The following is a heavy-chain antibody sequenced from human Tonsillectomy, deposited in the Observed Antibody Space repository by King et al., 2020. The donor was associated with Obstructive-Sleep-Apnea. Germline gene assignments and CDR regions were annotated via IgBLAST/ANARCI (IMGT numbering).Heavy chain of an antibody. V-gene: IGHV1-46*01. Sequence: QLVQSGAEMKKPGASVKVSCKASGYTLTSYYLHWVRQPPGKGLKWMGIINPSGGSTSYAQKFQGRVTMTRDTYTSTVYIQMSSLRSEDTAVYYCATSYIGYIYARDFDHWGQGTLVTVSS. CDR3: ATSYIGYIYARDFDH. D-gene: IGHD5-18*01. CDR1: GYTLTSYY. CDR2: INPSGGST. J-gene: IGHJ4*02.